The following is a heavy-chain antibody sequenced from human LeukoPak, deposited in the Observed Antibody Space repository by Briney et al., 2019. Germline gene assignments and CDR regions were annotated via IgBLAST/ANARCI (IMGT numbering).Heavy chain of an antibody. D-gene: IGHD3-10*01. CDR1: GYTFTSYY. V-gene: IGHV1-46*01. Sequence: ASVKVSCKASGYTFTSYYMHWVRQAPGQGLEWMGIINPSGGSTSYAQKFQGRVTMTRDTSTSTAYMELRSLRSDDTAVYYCARGLADYYGSGSHFDYWGQGTLVTVSS. CDR3: ARGLADYYGSGSHFDY. J-gene: IGHJ4*02. CDR2: INPSGGST.